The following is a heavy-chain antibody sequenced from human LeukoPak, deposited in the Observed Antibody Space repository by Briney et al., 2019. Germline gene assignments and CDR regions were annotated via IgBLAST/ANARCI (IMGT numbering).Heavy chain of an antibody. V-gene: IGHV3-23*01. CDR2: INDNGDGT. CDR1: GFTFSSYA. D-gene: IGHD3-16*01. Sequence: GGSLRLSCVASGFTFSSYAMSWVRQAPGKGLKWVSTINDNGDGTYYADSVKGRFTISRDNSYNTVSLQMNSLRDEDTGVYYCAKGLRTGVGPYMGYHYYMDVWGKGATVTVSS. CDR3: AKGLRTGVGPYMGYHYYMDV. J-gene: IGHJ6*03.